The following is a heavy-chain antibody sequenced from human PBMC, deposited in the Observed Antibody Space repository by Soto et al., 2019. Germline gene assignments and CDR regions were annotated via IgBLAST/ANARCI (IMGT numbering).Heavy chain of an antibody. D-gene: IGHD1-26*01. J-gene: IGHJ4*02. CDR2: INPSNEIT. Sequence: ASVKVSCKTSGYTLSADYVHWARRAPGRGFQWLGWINPSNEITTFSEFFQGRITMTRDTSTNTVHMELNMLTSDDTAVYYCMRGAWGDSPIDYWGQGTQVTVSS. V-gene: IGHV1-2*02. CDR1: GYTLSADY. CDR3: MRGAWGDSPIDY.